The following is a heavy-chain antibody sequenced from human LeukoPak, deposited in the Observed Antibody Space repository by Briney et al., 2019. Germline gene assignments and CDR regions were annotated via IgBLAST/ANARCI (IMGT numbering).Heavy chain of an antibody. V-gene: IGHV4-38-2*01. D-gene: IGHD3-3*01. CDR1: GYSISSGYY. Sequence: PSETLSLTCAVSGYSISSGYYWGWIRQPPGKGLEWIGSIYHSGSTYYNPSLKSRVTISVDTSKNQFSLKLSSVTAADTAVYYGARQRDVLRFLEWLLYSDYWGQGTLVTVSS. CDR2: IYHSGST. CDR3: ARQRDVLRFLEWLLYSDY. J-gene: IGHJ4*02.